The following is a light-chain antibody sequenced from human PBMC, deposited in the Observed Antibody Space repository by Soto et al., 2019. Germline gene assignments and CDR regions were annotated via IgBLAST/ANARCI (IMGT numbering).Light chain of an antibody. Sequence: QSVLTQPPSVSGAPGQRVTISCTGSSSNIGAGYDVHWYQQLPGTAPKLLIYGNSNRPSGVPDRFSGSKSGTSASLAITGLQAEDEADYYCQSHDSSLSGYVFGTETKVT. CDR3: QSHDSSLSGYV. CDR1: SSNIGAGYD. V-gene: IGLV1-40*01. J-gene: IGLJ1*01. CDR2: GNS.